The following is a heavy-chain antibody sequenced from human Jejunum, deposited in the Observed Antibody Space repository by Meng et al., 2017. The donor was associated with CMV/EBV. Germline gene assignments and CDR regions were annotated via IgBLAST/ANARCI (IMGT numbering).Heavy chain of an antibody. CDR2: IHPADSET. Sequence: CQASGYTFATSRSGWVRQRPGKGLEWMGLIHPADSETRESPSFQGQVSFSVDTSASTAFLQWSNLKASDTGIYYCARRGWQGYFDFWGQGTLVTVSS. V-gene: IGHV5-51*01. CDR1: GYTFATSR. CDR3: ARRGWQGYFDF. J-gene: IGHJ4*02. D-gene: IGHD3-22*01.